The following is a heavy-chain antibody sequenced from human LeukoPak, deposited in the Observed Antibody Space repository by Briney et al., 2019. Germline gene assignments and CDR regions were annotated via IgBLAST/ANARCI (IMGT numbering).Heavy chain of an antibody. Sequence: GAPLNFCSKASVYCITSFWICWLRDIPEELVEWLGIIAPSDSDTRYTPSLEGQLTISADKSLSTAYQQWDSLKASDAAMYYCARQTAMARSGDYGGQGTLVTVSS. D-gene: IGHD5-18*01. CDR2: IAPSDSDT. J-gene: IGHJ4*02. CDR3: ARQTAMARSGDY. V-gene: IGHV5-51*01. CDR1: VYCITSFW.